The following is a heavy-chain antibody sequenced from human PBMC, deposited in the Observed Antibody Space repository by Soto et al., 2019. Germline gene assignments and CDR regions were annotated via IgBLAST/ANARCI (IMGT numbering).Heavy chain of an antibody. CDR3: ARGPWTQEGPKYYFDF. Sequence: QVQLVQSGAEVKKPGSSVKVSCKASGGTFDTFAFSWVRQAPGQGLEWLGGIIPVLGRATYAQRFQDRVSASADGSTSTAFMELSSLNSDDTAVYYCARGPWTQEGPKYYFDFWGQGTLVTVSS. J-gene: IGHJ4*02. CDR1: GGTFDTFA. D-gene: IGHD5-18*01. V-gene: IGHV1-69*01. CDR2: IIPVLGRA.